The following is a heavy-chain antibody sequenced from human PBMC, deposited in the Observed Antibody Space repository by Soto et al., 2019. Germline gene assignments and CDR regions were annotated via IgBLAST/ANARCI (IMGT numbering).Heavy chain of an antibody. D-gene: IGHD3-10*01. Sequence: SVKVSCKASGGTFSSYAISWVRQAPGQGLEWMGGIIPIFGTANYAQKFQGRATITADESTSTAYMELSSLRSEDTAVYYCARDLSRGSGSYFDYWGQGTLVTVSS. CDR1: GGTFSSYA. J-gene: IGHJ4*02. V-gene: IGHV1-69*13. CDR2: IIPIFGTA. CDR3: ARDLSRGSGSYFDY.